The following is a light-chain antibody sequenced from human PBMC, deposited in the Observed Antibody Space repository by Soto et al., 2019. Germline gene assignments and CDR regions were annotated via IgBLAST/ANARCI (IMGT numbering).Light chain of an antibody. CDR3: QQSYSVPLT. CDR1: QSIASY. Sequence: DIPMTQSPSSLSASVGDRVTITCRASQSIASYLNWYQQKPGKAPKLLIYASLNLQSGVPSRFSGSESGTDFTLTISSLQPEDFATYYCQQSYSVPLTFGGGTKVEIK. V-gene: IGKV1-39*01. CDR2: ASL. J-gene: IGKJ4*01.